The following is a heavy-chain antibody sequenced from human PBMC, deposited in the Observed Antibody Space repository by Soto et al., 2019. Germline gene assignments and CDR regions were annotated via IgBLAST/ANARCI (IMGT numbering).Heavy chain of an antibody. V-gene: IGHV3-13*05. CDR3: ARAYSGRLPRRADYYYAMDV. D-gene: IGHD2-15*01. CDR1: AFTLSAYD. CDR2: LGAADDP. Sequence: GGSLRLSCAASAFTLSAYDMHWVRQPNGKGLEWVSALGAADDPYYLGSVKGRFTISRENAKNSLYLQMNDLRAGDTAVYYCARAYSGRLPRRADYYYAMDVWGQGTTVTVSS. J-gene: IGHJ6*02.